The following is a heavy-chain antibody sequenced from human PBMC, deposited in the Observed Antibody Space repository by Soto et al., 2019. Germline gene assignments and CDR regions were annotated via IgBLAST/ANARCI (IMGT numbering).Heavy chain of an antibody. J-gene: IGHJ4*02. V-gene: IGHV6-1*01. CDR1: GDSVSSNSAA. D-gene: IGHD6-19*01. CDR2: TYYRSKWYN. CDR3: ARGRVAVAGTDSYYFDY. Sequence: PSQTLSLTCAISGDSVSSNSAAWNWIRQSPSRGPEWLGRTYYRSKWYNDYAVSVKSRITINPDTSKNQFSLQLNSVTPEDTAVYYCARGRVAVAGTDSYYFDYWGQGTLVTVSS.